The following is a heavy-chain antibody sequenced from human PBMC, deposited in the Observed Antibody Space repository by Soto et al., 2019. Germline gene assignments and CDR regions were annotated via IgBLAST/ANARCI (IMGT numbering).Heavy chain of an antibody. J-gene: IGHJ6*02. CDR1: GGTFSSYA. V-gene: IGHV1-69*13. D-gene: IGHD4-17*01. CDR3: ARQPPADDYGGNPEYYYYGMDV. Sequence: SVKVSCKASGGTFSSYAISWVRQAPGQGLEWMGGIIPIFGTANYAQKFQGRVTITADESTSTAYMELSSLRSEDTAVYYCARQPPADDYGGNPEYYYYGMDVWGQGTTVTVSS. CDR2: IIPIFGTA.